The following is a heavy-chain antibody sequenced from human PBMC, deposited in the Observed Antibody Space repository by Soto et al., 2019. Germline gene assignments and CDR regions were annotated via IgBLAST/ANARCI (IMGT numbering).Heavy chain of an antibody. CDR2: ISYDGNNK. CDR3: TKDGVAGYGMDV. V-gene: IGHV3-30*18. Sequence: QVQLVESRGGVVQPGRSLRLSCAASGFTFSSMHWVRQAPGKGLEWVAIISYDGNNKYYLDSVKGRFTISRDNSKNTLYLQMNSLRAEDTAVYYCTKDGVAGYGMDVWGQGTTVTVSS. CDR1: GFTFSS. J-gene: IGHJ6*02. D-gene: IGHD6-19*01.